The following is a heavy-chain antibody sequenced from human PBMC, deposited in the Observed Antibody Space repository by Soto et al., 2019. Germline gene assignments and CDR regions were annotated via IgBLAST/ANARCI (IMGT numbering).Heavy chain of an antibody. CDR2: IYYSGST. D-gene: IGHD5-12*01. Sequence: SETLSLTCTVSGGSISSGGYYWSWIRQHPGKGLEWIGYIYYSGSTYYIPSLKSRVTISVDTSKNQSSLKLSSVTAADTAVYYCARGRDGYNWRFAPWGQGTLVTVSS. V-gene: IGHV4-31*03. J-gene: IGHJ5*02. CDR3: ARGRDGYNWRFAP. CDR1: GGSISSGGYY.